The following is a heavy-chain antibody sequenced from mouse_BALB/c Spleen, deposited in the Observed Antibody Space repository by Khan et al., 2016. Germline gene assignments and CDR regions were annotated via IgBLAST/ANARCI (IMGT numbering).Heavy chain of an antibody. Sequence: VQLQQSGAELVKPGASVKLSCTASGFNIKDTYMHWVKQRPEQGLEWIGRIDPANGNTKYDPKFQGKATITADTSSNTAYLQLSSLTSEVTAVYYCAHGNYGFAYWGQGTLVTVSA. CDR2: IDPANGNT. D-gene: IGHD2-1*01. V-gene: IGHV14-3*02. CDR3: AHGNYGFAY. J-gene: IGHJ3*01. CDR1: GFNIKDTY.